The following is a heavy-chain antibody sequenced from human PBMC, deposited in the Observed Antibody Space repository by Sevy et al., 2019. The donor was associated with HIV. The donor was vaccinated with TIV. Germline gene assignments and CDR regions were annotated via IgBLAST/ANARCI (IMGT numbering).Heavy chain of an antibody. J-gene: IGHJ4*02. CDR1: GYSISSGYY. V-gene: IGHV4-38-2*01. D-gene: IGHD7-27*01. CDR2: IYHSGST. Sequence: SETLSLTCAVSGYSISSGYYWGWIRQPPGKGLEWIGSIYHSGSTYYNPSLKSRVTISVDTSKNQFSLKLSSVTAADTAVYYCATGRLTGDIGRGQGTLVTVSS. CDR3: ATGRLTGDIG.